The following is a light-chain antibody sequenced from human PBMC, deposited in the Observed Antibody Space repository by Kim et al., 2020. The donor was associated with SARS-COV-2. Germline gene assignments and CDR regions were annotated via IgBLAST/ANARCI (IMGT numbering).Light chain of an antibody. CDR2: GNS. Sequence: QMATIACPGSSSNSGAGYDLHWYQQLPGTAPKLLIYGNSNRPSGVPDRFSGSKSGTSASLAITGLQAEDEADYYCQSYDSSLSGWVFGGGTQLTVL. CDR1: SSNSGAGYD. V-gene: IGLV1-40*01. J-gene: IGLJ3*02. CDR3: QSYDSSLSGWV.